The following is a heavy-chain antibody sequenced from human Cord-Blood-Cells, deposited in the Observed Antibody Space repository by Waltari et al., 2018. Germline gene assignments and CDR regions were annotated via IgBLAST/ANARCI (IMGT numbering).Heavy chain of an antibody. CDR2: IRYDGSNK. CDR3: AKGLRQQLVTGDYFDY. D-gene: IGHD6-13*01. CDR1: GFTFSSSG. Sequence: QVQLVESGGGVVPPGGSLRPYCAASGFTFSSSGRPWVRPDPCKGLEWVAFIRYDGSNKYYADSVKGRFTISRDNSKNTLYLQMNSLRAEDTAVYYCAKGLRQQLVTGDYFDYWGQGTLVTVSS. J-gene: IGHJ4*02. V-gene: IGHV3-30*02.